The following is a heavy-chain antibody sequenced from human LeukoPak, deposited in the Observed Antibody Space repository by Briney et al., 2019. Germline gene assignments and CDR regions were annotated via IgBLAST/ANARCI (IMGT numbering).Heavy chain of an antibody. CDR1: GFTFSSYS. CDR2: ISSSGSYI. J-gene: IGHJ4*02. Sequence: GGSLRLSCAASGFTFSSYSMNWVRQAPGKGLEWVSSISSSGSYIYYADSVKGRFTISRDNAKNSLYLQMNSLRAEDTAVYYCASALIAAAALDYWGQGTLVTVSS. V-gene: IGHV3-21*01. CDR3: ASALIAAAALDY. D-gene: IGHD6-13*01.